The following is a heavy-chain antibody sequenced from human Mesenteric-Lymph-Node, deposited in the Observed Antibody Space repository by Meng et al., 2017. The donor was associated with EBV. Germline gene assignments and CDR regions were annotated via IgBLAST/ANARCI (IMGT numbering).Heavy chain of an antibody. V-gene: IGHV3-23*04. CDR1: GFTFSNYG. Sequence: EGNLVESGVGLVQPGGSLVLSCAASGFTFSNYGMTWVRQAPGKGLEWVSGISGSGGTPYYADAVEGRFTMSRDNSKNTLYLQMNSLRAEDTAVYYCAKRRGGSNDYWGQGTLVTVSS. J-gene: IGHJ4*02. D-gene: IGHD1-26*01. CDR3: AKRRGGSNDY. CDR2: ISGSGGTP.